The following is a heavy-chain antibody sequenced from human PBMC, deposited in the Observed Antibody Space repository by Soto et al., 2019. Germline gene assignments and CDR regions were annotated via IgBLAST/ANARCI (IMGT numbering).Heavy chain of an antibody. J-gene: IGHJ4*02. CDR2: ISYDGSNK. D-gene: IGHD6-19*01. CDR1: GFTFSDFG. CDR3: AKDSPVADY. V-gene: IGHV3-30*18. Sequence: QVQLVESGGGVVQPGRSLRLSCAASGFTFSDFGMHWVRQAPGKGLEWVAVISYDGSNKYYGHSVKGRFAISRDDSKNTVYLQMNSMRTEDTAVYYCAKDSPVADYWGQGTLVTVSS.